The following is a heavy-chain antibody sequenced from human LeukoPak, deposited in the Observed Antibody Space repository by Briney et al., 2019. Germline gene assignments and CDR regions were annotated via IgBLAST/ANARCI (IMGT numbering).Heavy chain of an antibody. V-gene: IGHV4-4*07. CDR3: ARDRRVRSRNWFDP. Sequence: PSETLSHTCTVSGGSISSYYWSWIRQPAGKGLEWIGRIYTSGSTNYNPSLQSRVTMSVDTSKNQFSLKLSSVTAADTAVYYCARDRRVRSRNWFDPWGQGTLVTVSS. CDR2: IYTSGST. CDR1: GGSISSYY. J-gene: IGHJ5*02. D-gene: IGHD1-26*01.